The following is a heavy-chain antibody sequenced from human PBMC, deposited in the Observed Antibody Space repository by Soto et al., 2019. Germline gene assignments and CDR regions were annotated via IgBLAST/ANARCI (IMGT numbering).Heavy chain of an antibody. CDR3: AKDEKVVVVIQPDY. Sequence: LRLSCAASGFTFSSYAMSWVRQAPGKGLEWVSAISGSGGSTYYADSVKGRFTISRDNSKNTLYLQMNSLRAEDTAVYYCAKDEKVVVVIQPDYRGQRTPVTVSS. CDR2: ISGSGGST. D-gene: IGHD3-22*01. V-gene: IGHV3-23*01. CDR1: GFTFSSYA. J-gene: IGHJ4*02.